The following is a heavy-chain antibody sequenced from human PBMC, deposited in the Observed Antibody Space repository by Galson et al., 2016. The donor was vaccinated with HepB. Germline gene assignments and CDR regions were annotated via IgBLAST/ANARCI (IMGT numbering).Heavy chain of an antibody. V-gene: IGHV1-69*06. D-gene: IGHD1-14*01. Sequence: SVKVSCKASGSTFSTYSVSWVRQAPGQGLEWLGGIIPLFGTTNFAQRFQGRVTITADKSTDTAYMELSSLRSEDTAVYYCARAPPGVTTRSFDNRGQGTLVTASS. CDR3: ARAPPGVTTRSFDN. CDR2: IIPLFGTT. CDR1: GSTFSTYS. J-gene: IGHJ4*02.